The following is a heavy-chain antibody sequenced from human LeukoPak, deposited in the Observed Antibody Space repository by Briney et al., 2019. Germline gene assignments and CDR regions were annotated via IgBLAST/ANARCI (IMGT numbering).Heavy chain of an antibody. J-gene: IGHJ5*02. CDR1: GGSISSGGYY. Sequence: SETLSLTCTVSGGSISSGGYYWSWIRQHPGKGLEWIGYIYYSGSTYYNPSLKSRVTTSVDTSKNQFSLKLSSVTAADTAVYYCARGIGRIAAAGQNWFDPWGQGTLVTVSS. D-gene: IGHD6-13*01. V-gene: IGHV4-31*03. CDR2: IYYSGST. CDR3: ARGIGRIAAAGQNWFDP.